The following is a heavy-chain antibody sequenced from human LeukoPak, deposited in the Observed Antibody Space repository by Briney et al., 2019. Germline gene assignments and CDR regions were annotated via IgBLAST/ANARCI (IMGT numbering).Heavy chain of an antibody. CDR1: GGSFRGYY. CDR3: AINTYDFWSGYDAFDI. V-gene: IGHV4-34*01. D-gene: IGHD3-3*01. J-gene: IGHJ3*02. CDR2: INHSGST. Sequence: SEALSLTCAVYGGSFRGYYWSRIRQPPGKGLEWIGEINHSGSTNYNPSLKSRVTISVDTSKNQFSLKLSSVTAADTAVYYCAINTYDFWSGYDAFDIWGQGTMVTVSS.